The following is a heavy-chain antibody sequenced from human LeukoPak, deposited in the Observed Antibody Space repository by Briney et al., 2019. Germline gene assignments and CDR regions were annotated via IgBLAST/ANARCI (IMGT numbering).Heavy chain of an antibody. V-gene: IGHV4-34*01. CDR3: ARDSGSPTWFGESAWDY. CDR2: INHSGST. J-gene: IGHJ4*02. D-gene: IGHD3-10*01. Sequence: SETLSLTCAVYGGSFSGYYWSWIRQPPGKGLEWIGEINHSGSTNYNPSLKSRVTISVDTSKNQLSLKLSSVTAADTAVYYCARDSGSPTWFGESAWDYWGQGTLVTVSS. CDR1: GGSFSGYY.